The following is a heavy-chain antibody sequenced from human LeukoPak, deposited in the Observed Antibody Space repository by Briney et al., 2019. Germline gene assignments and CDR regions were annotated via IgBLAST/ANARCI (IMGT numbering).Heavy chain of an antibody. J-gene: IGHJ6*02. V-gene: IGHV3-69-1*02. CDR3: ARVSSYDSTFYYYYYGMDV. Sequence: GGSLRLSCAGSGFIFIQHGMNWVRQAPGKGLEWVSSIGGHSDIYYADSVKGRFTISRDNAKNSLYLQINSLRAEDTAVYYCARVSSYDSTFYYYYYGMDVWGQGTTVTVSS. CDR1: GFIFIQHG. D-gene: IGHD2-2*01. CDR2: IGGHSDI.